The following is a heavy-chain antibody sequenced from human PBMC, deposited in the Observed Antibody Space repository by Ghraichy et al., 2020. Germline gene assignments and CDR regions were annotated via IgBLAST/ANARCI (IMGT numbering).Heavy chain of an antibody. CDR1: GGSISSYY. D-gene: IGHD6-19*01. Sequence: SETLSLTCTVSGGSISSYYWSWIRQPPGKGLEWIGYIYYSGSTNYNPSLKSRVTISVDTSKNQFSLNLSSVTAADTAVYYCARHSSGWHYFDYWGQGTLVTVSS. J-gene: IGHJ4*02. CDR3: ARHSSGWHYFDY. V-gene: IGHV4-59*08. CDR2: IYYSGST.